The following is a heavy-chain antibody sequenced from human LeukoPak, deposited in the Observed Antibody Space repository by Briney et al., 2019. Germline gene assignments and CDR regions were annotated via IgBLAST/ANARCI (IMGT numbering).Heavy chain of an antibody. CDR2: LTDSSGFT. D-gene: IGHD4-17*01. CDR3: ARGPVTKFEI. CDR1: GFTFSDYH. V-gene: IGHV3-11*06. Sequence: GGSLRLSCVATGFTFSDYHMIWLRQAPGKGLEWLSYLTDSSGFTNYAGSVKGRFTISRDNSNNTLYLQMNSLRAEDTAVYYCARGPVTKFEIWGQGTILTVSS. J-gene: IGHJ3*02.